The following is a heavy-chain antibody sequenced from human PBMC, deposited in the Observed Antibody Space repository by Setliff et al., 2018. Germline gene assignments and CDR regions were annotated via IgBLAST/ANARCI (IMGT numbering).Heavy chain of an antibody. V-gene: IGHV3-9*01. CDR2: ISWNSGSI. D-gene: IGHD3-16*01. Sequence: PGGSLRLSCAASGFTFDDYAMHWVRQAPGKGLEWVSGISWNSGSIGYADSVKGRFTISRDNAKNSLYLQMNSLRAEDTALYYCAKVRWGVDLVPDAFDIWGQGTMVTVSS. CDR1: GFTFDDYA. CDR3: AKVRWGVDLVPDAFDI. J-gene: IGHJ3*02.